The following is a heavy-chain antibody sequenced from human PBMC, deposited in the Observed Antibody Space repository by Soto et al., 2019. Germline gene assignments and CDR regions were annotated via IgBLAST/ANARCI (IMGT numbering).Heavy chain of an antibody. CDR1: GYTLTALA. J-gene: IGHJ5*02. CDR3: TTDLEDSLSRGLTT. Sequence: QVHLVQSGAAVKKPGASVKVSCKVSGYTLTALALQWVRQAPGKGLEWLGGFDREDGETIFAERFRDRVTMSEDTATDTAYMELRSLRSEDTALYYCTTDLEDSLSRGLTTWGQGTLVTVSS. D-gene: IGHD3-10*01. CDR2: FDREDGET. V-gene: IGHV1-24*01.